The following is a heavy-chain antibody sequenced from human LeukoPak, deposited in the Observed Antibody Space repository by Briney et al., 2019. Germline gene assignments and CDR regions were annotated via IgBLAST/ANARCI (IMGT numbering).Heavy chain of an antibody. J-gene: IGHJ4*02. V-gene: IGHV3-30*04. CDR2: ISYDGSNK. D-gene: IGHD3-10*01. CDR3: ARDYYGTGSYHFDY. Sequence: GRSLRLYCAASGFTFSSYAMHWVRQAPGKGLEWVAVISYDGSNKYYADSVKGRFTISRDNSKNTLYLQMNSLRAEDTAVYYCARDYYGTGSYHFDYWGQGTLVTVSS. CDR1: GFTFSSYA.